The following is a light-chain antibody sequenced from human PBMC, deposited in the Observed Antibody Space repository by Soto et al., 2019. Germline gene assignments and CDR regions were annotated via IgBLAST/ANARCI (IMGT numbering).Light chain of an antibody. CDR3: QQYSTSSRT. J-gene: IGKJ1*01. Sequence: DIQITQSPSTLSGSVGDRVTITCRASQTISSWLAWYKQKPGKAPKVMIYDASSLENGVPPRFRGSGSGTEFTLTISSLKPDDFETYYCQQYSTSSRTFGQGTKVDIK. CDR1: QTISSW. V-gene: IGKV1-5*01. CDR2: DAS.